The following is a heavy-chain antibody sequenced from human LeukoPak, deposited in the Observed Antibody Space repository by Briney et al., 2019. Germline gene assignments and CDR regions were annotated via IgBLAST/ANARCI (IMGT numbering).Heavy chain of an antibody. Sequence: GGSLRLSCIASGITFSSYTMTWVRQAPGKGLKWVSTITTGDGNTYYADSVKGRFTVSRDDSKNTLYLQMNSLRAEDTAVYYCAKDGGLWVSAHWGDSWGRGTLVTVSS. CDR1: GITFSSYT. J-gene: IGHJ4*02. D-gene: IGHD7-27*01. CDR2: ITTGDGNT. CDR3: AKDGGLWVSAHWGDS. V-gene: IGHV3-23*01.